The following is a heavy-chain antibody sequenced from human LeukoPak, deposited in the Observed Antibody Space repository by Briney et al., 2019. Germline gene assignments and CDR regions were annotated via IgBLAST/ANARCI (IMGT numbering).Heavy chain of an antibody. V-gene: IGHV4-39*01. CDR2: IYYSGST. J-gene: IGHJ4*02. D-gene: IGHD3-22*01. CDR3: ARLETYYYDSGGYYYFDY. CDR1: GGSISSSSYY. Sequence: SETLSLTCTVSGGSISSSSYYWGWIRQPPGMGLEWIGSIYYSGSTYYNPSLKSRVTISVDTSKNQFSLKLSSVTAADTAVYYCARLETYYYDSGGYYYFDYWGQGTLVTVSS.